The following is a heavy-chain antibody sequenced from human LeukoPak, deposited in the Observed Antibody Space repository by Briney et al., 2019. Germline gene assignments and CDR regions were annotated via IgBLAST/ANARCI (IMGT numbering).Heavy chain of an antibody. CDR3: ARGRGSGHEESGSDP. V-gene: IGHV1-8*01. CDR2: MNPNSGNT. D-gene: IGHD5-12*01. Sequence: ASVKVSCKASGYTFTTYDINWVRQATGQGLEWMGWMNPNSGNTGYTQKFQGRVTMTRNTSISTAYMELSSLRSEDTAVYYCARGRGSGHEESGSDPWGQATVATASS. J-gene: IGHJ5*02. CDR1: GYTFTTYD.